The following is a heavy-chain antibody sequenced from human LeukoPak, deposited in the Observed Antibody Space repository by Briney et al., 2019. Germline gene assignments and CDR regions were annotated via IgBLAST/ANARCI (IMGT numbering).Heavy chain of an antibody. V-gene: IGHV3-30*02. D-gene: IGHD2-2*01. CDR3: ARDRYCSSTSCYGDAFDI. CDR1: GFTFSTYG. Sequence: PGGSLRLSCAASGFTFSTYGMHWVRQAPGKGLEWLAFIRYDGSNKYYADSRFTISRDNAKNSLYLQMNSLRAEDTAVYYCARDRYCSSTSCYGDAFDIWGQGTMVTVSS. CDR2: IRYDGSNK. J-gene: IGHJ3*02.